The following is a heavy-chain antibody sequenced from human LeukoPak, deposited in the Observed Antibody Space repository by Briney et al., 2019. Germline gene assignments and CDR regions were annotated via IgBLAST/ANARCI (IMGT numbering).Heavy chain of an antibody. J-gene: IGHJ2*01. CDR3: ARDGTTVTTGYFDL. D-gene: IGHD4-17*01. CDR1: GFTFSSYA. V-gene: IGHV3-30-3*01. Sequence: GGSLRLSCAASGFTFSSYAMHWVRQAPGKGLEWVAVISYDGSNKYYADSVKGRFTISRDNSKNTLYLQMNSLRAEDTAVYYCARDGTTVTTGYFDLWGRGTLVTVSS. CDR2: ISYDGSNK.